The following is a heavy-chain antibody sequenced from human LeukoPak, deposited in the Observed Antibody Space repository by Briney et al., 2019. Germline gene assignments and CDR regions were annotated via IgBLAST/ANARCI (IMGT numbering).Heavy chain of an antibody. Sequence: SVKVSCKASGGTFSSYAISWVRQAPGQGLEWKGGIIPIFGTANYAQKLQGRVTMTTDTSTSTAYMELRSLRSDDTAVYYCARDSSGWGGGSDYWGQGTLVTVSS. D-gene: IGHD6-19*01. V-gene: IGHV1-69*05. CDR2: IIPIFGTA. J-gene: IGHJ4*02. CDR3: ARDSSGWGGGSDY. CDR1: GGTFSSYA.